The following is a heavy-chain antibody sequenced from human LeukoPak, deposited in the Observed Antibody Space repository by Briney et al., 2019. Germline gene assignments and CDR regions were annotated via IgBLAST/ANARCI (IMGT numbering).Heavy chain of an antibody. D-gene: IGHD6-13*01. CDR1: GGSISSGGYS. CDR3: ARGSIRQQLVRVGGDYFDY. V-gene: IGHV4-30-2*01. J-gene: IGHJ4*02. Sequence: PSQTLSLTCAVSGGSISSGGYSWSWIRQPPGKGLEWIGYINHSGSTNYNPSLKSRVTISVDTSKNQFSLKLSSVTAADTAVYYCARGSIRQQLVRVGGDYFDYWGQGTLVTVSS. CDR2: INHSGST.